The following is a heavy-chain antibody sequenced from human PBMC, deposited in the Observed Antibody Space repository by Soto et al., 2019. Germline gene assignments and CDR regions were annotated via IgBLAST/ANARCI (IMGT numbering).Heavy chain of an antibody. CDR2: AYFTGAS. Sequence: QVQLQASGPGLVKPSETLSLTCTVSGASVSSGSYYWTWIRQPPVKGLEWIGYAYFTGASNYNPSLKSRVSVSRDTSKNKFSLKRNSVTAADTGVYFCAREGRSTAHLDYWGQGALVTVSS. J-gene: IGHJ4*02. D-gene: IGHD2-21*02. CDR1: GASVSSGSYY. V-gene: IGHV4-61*01. CDR3: AREGRSTAHLDY.